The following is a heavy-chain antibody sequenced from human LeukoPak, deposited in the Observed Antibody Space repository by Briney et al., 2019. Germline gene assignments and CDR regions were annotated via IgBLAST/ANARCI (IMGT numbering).Heavy chain of an antibody. CDR1: GCTVTGNY. Sequence: GGSLRLSCAASGCTVTGNYMSWVRQAPGKGLEWVSVIHSGGTTFYADSVKGRFTVSRDNSKNTLDLQMNSLRAEDTAVYYCARASDGAAAGSLGGHWGQGTLVTVSS. V-gene: IGHV3-66*02. D-gene: IGHD6-13*01. CDR2: IHSGGTT. CDR3: ARASDGAAAGSLGGH. J-gene: IGHJ4*02.